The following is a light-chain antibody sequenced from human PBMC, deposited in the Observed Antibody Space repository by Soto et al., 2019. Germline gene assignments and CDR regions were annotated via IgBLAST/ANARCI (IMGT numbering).Light chain of an antibody. CDR1: QSVLYSSNNKNY. V-gene: IGKV4-1*01. J-gene: IGKJ5*01. CDR2: WAS. CDR3: QQYYSSHT. Sequence: DIVMTQSPDSLAVSLGERATINWKSSQSVLYSSNNKNYLAWYQQKPGQPPKLLIYWASTRESGVPDRFSGSGSGADFTLTISSLQAEDVAVYYCQQYYSSHTFGQGTRLEI.